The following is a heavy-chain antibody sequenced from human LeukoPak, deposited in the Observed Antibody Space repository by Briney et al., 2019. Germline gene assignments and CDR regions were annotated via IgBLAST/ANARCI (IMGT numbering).Heavy chain of an antibody. Sequence: GGSLRLSCAASGFTFSYYSMNWVRQAPGKGLEWVSYISSSSSTVYYADSVKGRFTISRGNAKNSLYLQMNSLRAEDTAVYYCARGPRGYDSSGYPEFFQHWGQGTLVTVSS. CDR1: GFTFSYYS. D-gene: IGHD3-22*01. V-gene: IGHV3-48*01. CDR3: ARGPRGYDSSGYPEFFQH. J-gene: IGHJ1*01. CDR2: ISSSSSTV.